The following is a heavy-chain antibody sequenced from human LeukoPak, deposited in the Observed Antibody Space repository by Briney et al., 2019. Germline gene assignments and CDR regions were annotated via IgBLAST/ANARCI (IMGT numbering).Heavy chain of an antibody. V-gene: IGHV1-69*04. CDR1: GGTFSSYA. CDR2: IIPILGIA. Sequence: SVKVSCKASGGTFSSYAISWVRQAPGQGLEWMERIIPILGIANYAQKFQGRVTITADKSTSTAYMELSSLRSEDTAVYYCARHQRRDGYKTLYYYYYGMDVWGQGTTVTVSS. J-gene: IGHJ6*02. CDR3: ARHQRRDGYKTLYYYYYGMDV. D-gene: IGHD5-24*01.